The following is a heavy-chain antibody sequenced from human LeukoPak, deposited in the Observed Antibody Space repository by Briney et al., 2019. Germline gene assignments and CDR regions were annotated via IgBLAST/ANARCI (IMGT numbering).Heavy chain of an antibody. Sequence: GESLQISFYGSGFGFSSSWIGWVRPMPGKGLEWMGFIYPGDSDTRYSPSFQAQVTISADKSIGTAFLQWRSLKASDTAMYYCAVGTTPYFIDYWGQGTLVTVSS. V-gene: IGHV5-51*01. CDR3: AVGTTPYFIDY. D-gene: IGHD2/OR15-2a*01. J-gene: IGHJ4*02. CDR1: GFGFSSSW. CDR2: IYPGDSDT.